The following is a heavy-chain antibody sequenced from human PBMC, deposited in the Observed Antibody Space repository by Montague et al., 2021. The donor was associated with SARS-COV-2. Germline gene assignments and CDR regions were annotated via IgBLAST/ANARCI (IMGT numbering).Heavy chain of an antibody. CDR3: ARISGITSWYYDY. CDR2: IYHTGST. CDR1: GGSVSSGSYY. D-gene: IGHD1-14*01. J-gene: IGHJ4*02. V-gene: IGHV4-61*01. Sequence: SETLSLTCTVSGGSVSSGSYYWSWIRQPPGKGLQSIGYIYHTGSTNYNPSLQSRVTISVDSSKNQFSVRLSSVTAPDTAVYYCARISGITSWYYDYWGQGTLVTVSS.